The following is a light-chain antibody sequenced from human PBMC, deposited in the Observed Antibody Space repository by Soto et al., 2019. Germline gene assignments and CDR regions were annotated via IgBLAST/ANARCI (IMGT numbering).Light chain of an antibody. J-gene: IGKJ1*01. V-gene: IGKV1D-16*01. CDR3: QQYNSSPWT. Sequence: DIQMTQSPSSVSASVGDRVSITCRASQGISNWLAWYQQKPGRAPKLLIYDASSLESGVPSRFSGSGSGTEFTLTISSLQPEDFATYYCQQYNSSPWTFGQGTKVDIK. CDR2: DAS. CDR1: QGISNW.